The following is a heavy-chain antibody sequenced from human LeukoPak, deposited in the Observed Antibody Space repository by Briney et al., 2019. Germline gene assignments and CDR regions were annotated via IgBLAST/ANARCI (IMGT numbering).Heavy chain of an antibody. Sequence: PGGSLRLSCAASGFTFSSYAMSWVRQAPGKGLEWVSAISGSGGSTYYAGSVKGRFTISRDNSKNTLYLQMNSLRAEDTAVYYCARDRIAAAGPEGDYWGQGTLVTVSS. V-gene: IGHV3-23*01. D-gene: IGHD6-13*01. CDR2: ISGSGGST. J-gene: IGHJ4*02. CDR3: ARDRIAAAGPEGDY. CDR1: GFTFSSYA.